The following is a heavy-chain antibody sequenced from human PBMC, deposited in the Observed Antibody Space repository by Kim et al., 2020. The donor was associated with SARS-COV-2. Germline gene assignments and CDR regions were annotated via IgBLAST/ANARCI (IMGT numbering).Heavy chain of an antibody. Sequence: EYAVSVKSLITINPDTSKNQCSLQLTSVTPEDTAVYYCARAGVACMVFDPWGQGTLVTVSS. J-gene: IGHJ5*02. CDR3: ARAGVACMVFDP. D-gene: IGHD6-19*01. V-gene: IGHV6-1*01.